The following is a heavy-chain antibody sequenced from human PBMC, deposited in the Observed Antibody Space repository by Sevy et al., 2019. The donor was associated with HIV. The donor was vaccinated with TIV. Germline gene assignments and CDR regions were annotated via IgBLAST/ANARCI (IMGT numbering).Heavy chain of an antibody. CDR2: IYYSGST. CDR1: GGSISSYY. J-gene: IGHJ6*03. CDR3: ARGGPTPDYYYYMDV. Sequence: SETLSLTCTVSGGSISSYYWSWIRQPPGKGLEWIGYIYYSGSTNYNPSLKSRVTISVDTSKNQFSLKLSSVTAADTAVYYCARGGPTPDYYYYMDVWGKGTTVTVSS. V-gene: IGHV4-59*01. D-gene: IGHD1-26*01.